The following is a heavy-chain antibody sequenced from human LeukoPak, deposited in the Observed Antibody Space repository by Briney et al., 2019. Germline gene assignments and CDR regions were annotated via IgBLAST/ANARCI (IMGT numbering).Heavy chain of an antibody. CDR1: GFTFCSYP. CDR2: ISGSGGST. D-gene: IGHD6-13*01. Sequence: PGGPLTLSCAASGFTFCSYPMSWVRQAPGGGRQWVSAISGSGGSTYYADSVKGRFTISRDNSKNTLYLQMNSLRAEDTAVYYCAKGKAAAAPFDYWGQGTLVTVSS. V-gene: IGHV3-23*01. J-gene: IGHJ4*02. CDR3: AKGKAAAAPFDY.